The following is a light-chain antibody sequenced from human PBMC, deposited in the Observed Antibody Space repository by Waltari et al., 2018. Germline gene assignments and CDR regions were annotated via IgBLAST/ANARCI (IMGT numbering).Light chain of an antibody. CDR1: QSILTW. J-gene: IGKJ2*01. CDR2: KAS. Sequence: IQMTQSPSTLSASVGDRVSITCRASQSILTWLAWYQQKPGKAPKLLIDKASNLQSGVPSRFSGSGSGTEFTHTISSLQPDDFATDYCQQYSTHYTFGQGTKVE. CDR3: QQYSTHYT. V-gene: IGKV1-5*03.